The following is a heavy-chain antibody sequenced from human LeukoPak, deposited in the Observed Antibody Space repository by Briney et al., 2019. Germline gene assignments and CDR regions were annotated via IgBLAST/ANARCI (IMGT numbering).Heavy chain of an antibody. J-gene: IGHJ4*02. Sequence: ASVKVSCKASGYTFTSYYMHWVRQAPGQGLEWMGIINPSGGSTSYAQKFQGRVTMTRDMSTSTVYMELSRLRSDDTAVYYCARESGVDFDRFTGYDYWGQGTLVTVSS. CDR2: INPSGGST. CDR3: ARESGVDFDRFTGYDY. V-gene: IGHV1-46*01. D-gene: IGHD3-9*01. CDR1: GYTFTSYY.